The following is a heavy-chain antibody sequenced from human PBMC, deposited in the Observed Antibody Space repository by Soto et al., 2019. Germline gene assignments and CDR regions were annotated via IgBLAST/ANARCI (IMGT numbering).Heavy chain of an antibody. CDR3: VRDSPIGSTYSGYDGIDY. CDR2: IIPIFSTP. CDR1: GGTFGSYA. Sequence: SVKVSCKTSGGTFGSYAISWVRQAPGQGLEWMGGIIPIFSTPNYAQKFQGRVTITADKSTSTAYMELNSLRSEDTAVYYCVRDSPIGSTYSGYDGIDYWGQGTLVTVSS. J-gene: IGHJ4*02. V-gene: IGHV1-69*06. D-gene: IGHD5-12*01.